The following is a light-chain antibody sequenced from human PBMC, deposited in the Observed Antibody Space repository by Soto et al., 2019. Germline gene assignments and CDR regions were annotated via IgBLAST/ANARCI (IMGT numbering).Light chain of an antibody. Sequence: DIQMTQSPSSLSESVGDRVTITCRASQSISNYLNWYQQRPGKAPQLLIYAASTLQSGVPSRFSGSGSGTDFTLTINSLQPEDFATYYCQQSDSTPYTFGQGTKLEIK. CDR2: AAS. V-gene: IGKV1-39*01. CDR1: QSISNY. J-gene: IGKJ2*01. CDR3: QQSDSTPYT.